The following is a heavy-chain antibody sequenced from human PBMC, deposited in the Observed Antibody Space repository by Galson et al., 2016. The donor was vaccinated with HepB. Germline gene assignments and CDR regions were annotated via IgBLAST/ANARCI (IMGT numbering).Heavy chain of an antibody. V-gene: IGHV5-51*01. J-gene: IGHJ4*02. CDR1: GYTFASYW. CDR2: IYPGDSDT. Sequence: QSGAEVKKPGESLKISCQGSGYTFASYWIGWVRQMPGKGLEWMGIIYPGDSDTKYSPSFKGQVTISADKSINTAYLQWSSLKASDTAMYYCTRSYYFDSGNFDFWGQGTLVTVAS. CDR3: TRSYYFDSGNFDF. D-gene: IGHD3-9*01.